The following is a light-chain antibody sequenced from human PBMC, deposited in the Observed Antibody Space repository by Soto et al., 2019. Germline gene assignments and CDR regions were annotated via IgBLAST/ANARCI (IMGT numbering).Light chain of an antibody. CDR2: CAS. J-gene: IGKJ2*01. Sequence: EIVLTQSPGTLSLSPGERATLSCRASQSVSSSYLAWYQQKPFQAPRLLISCASSRATSIPDRFSGSGSGTDLSLTISRLEAADFEVYYCHQYGSSSYTFGNGTKLEIK. V-gene: IGKV3-20*01. CDR1: QSVSSSY. CDR3: HQYGSSSYT.